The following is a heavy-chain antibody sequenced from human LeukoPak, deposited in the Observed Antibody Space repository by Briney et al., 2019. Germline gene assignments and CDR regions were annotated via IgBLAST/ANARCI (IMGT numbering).Heavy chain of an antibody. D-gene: IGHD6-13*01. CDR2: ISGSGGST. CDR3: AKAEPTIAAAGTGYFQH. CDR1: GFTFSSYA. Sequence: GGSLRLSCAASGFTFSSYAMSWARQAPGKGLEWVSAISGSGGSTYYADSVKGRFTISRDNSKNTLYLQMNSLRAEDTAVYYCAKAEPTIAAAGTGYFQHWGQGTLVTVSS. J-gene: IGHJ1*01. V-gene: IGHV3-23*01.